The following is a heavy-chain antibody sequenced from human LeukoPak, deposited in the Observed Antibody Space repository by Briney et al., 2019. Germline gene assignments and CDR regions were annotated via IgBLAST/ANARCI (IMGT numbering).Heavy chain of an antibody. J-gene: IGHJ1*01. V-gene: IGHV1-18*01. CDR2: ISAYNGNT. CDR3: ARASIAVAGLGHFQH. CDR1: GYTFTSYG. Sequence: ASVKVSCKASGYTFTSYGISWVRQAPGQGLEWMGWISAYNGNTNYAQKLQGRVTMTTDTSTSTAYMELRSLRSDDTAVYYCARASIAVAGLGHFQHWGQGTPVTVSS. D-gene: IGHD6-19*01.